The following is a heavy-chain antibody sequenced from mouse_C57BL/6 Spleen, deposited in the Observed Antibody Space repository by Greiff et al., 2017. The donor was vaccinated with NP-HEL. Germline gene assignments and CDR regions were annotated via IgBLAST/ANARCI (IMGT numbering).Heavy chain of an antibody. Sequence: EVRLVESGGGLVKPGGSLKLSCAASGFTFSDYGMHWVRQAPEKGLEWVAYISSGSSTIYYADTVKGRFTISSDNAKNTLFLQMTSLGSEDTAMYYCARPESAWFAYWGQGTLVTVSA. V-gene: IGHV5-17*01. CDR2: ISSGSSTI. CDR1: GFTFSDYG. CDR3: ARPESAWFAY. J-gene: IGHJ3*01.